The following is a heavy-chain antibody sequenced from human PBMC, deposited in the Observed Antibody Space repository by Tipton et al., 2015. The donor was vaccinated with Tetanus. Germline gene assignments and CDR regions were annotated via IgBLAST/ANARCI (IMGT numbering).Heavy chain of an antibody. CDR2: ISAYNGNT. V-gene: IGHV1-18*01. D-gene: IGHD2-15*01. CDR3: ARDHCSGGSCYVNWFAP. J-gene: IGHJ5*02. Sequence: QLVQSGAEVKKPGASVKVSCKASGYTFTSYGISWVRQAPGQGLEWMGWISAYNGNTNYAQKLHGRVTMTTGTSTSTAYMELMSLRSEDTAVYYCARDHCSGGSCYVNWFAPWGQGTRVTVSS. CDR1: GYTFTSYG.